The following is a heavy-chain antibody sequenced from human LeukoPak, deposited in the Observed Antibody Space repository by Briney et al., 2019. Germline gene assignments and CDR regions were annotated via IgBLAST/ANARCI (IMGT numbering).Heavy chain of an antibody. CDR2: FDPEDGET. CDR1: GYTLTELS. Sequence: SVKLSCKVSGYTLTELSMHWVRQAPGKGLEWMGGFDPEDGETIYAQKFQGRVTMTEDTSTDTAYMELSSLRSEDTAVYYCATVEAAEIIVGATGAFDIWGQGTMVTVSS. J-gene: IGHJ3*02. D-gene: IGHD1-26*01. CDR3: ATVEAAEIIVGATGAFDI. V-gene: IGHV1-24*01.